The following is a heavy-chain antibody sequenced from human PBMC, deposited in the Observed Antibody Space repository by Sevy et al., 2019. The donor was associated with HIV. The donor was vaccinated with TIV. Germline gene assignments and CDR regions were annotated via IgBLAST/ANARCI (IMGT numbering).Heavy chain of an antibody. Sequence: ASVKVSCKASGGTFSSYAISWVRQAPGQGLEWMGRIIPIFGTANYAQKFQGRVTITADESTSTAYMELSSLRSEDTAVYYCAREGDSRVLHTFFDYWGQGTLVTVSS. D-gene: IGHD3-22*01. J-gene: IGHJ4*02. CDR1: GGTFSSYA. CDR2: IIPIFGTA. V-gene: IGHV1-69*13. CDR3: AREGDSRVLHTFFDY.